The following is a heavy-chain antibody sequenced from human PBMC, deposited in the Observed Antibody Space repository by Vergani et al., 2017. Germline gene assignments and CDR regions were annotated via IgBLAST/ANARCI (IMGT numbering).Heavy chain of an antibody. Sequence: EVQLVESGGGLVKPGGSLRLSCAASGFTFSSYSMNWVRQAPGKGLEWVSSISSSSSYIYYADSVKGRFTISRDNAKNSLYLQMNSLRAEDTAVYYCARGRDGSNLIDYWGQGTLVTVSS. D-gene: IGHD5-24*01. CDR2: ISSSSSYI. J-gene: IGHJ4*02. CDR3: ARGRDGSNLIDY. V-gene: IGHV3-21*04. CDR1: GFTFSSYS.